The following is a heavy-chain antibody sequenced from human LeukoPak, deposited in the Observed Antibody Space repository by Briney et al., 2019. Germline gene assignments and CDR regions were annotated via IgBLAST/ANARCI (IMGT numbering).Heavy chain of an antibody. CDR3: ARDPYSSGWYKDAFDI. CDR2: ISGSSSYI. CDR1: GFTFSSYG. J-gene: IGHJ3*02. V-gene: IGHV3-21*01. Sequence: PGGSLRLSCAASGFTFSSYGMNWVRQAPGKGLEWVSSISGSSSYINYADSVKGRFTISRDNAQNSLFLQLNSLRAEDTAVYYCARDPYSSGWYKDAFDIWGQGTMVTVSS. D-gene: IGHD6-19*01.